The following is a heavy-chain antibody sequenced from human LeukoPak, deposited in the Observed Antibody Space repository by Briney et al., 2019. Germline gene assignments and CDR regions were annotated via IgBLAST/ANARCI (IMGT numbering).Heavy chain of an antibody. D-gene: IGHD2-2*01. CDR3: ARDADPSHFDY. J-gene: IGHJ4*02. Sequence: GGSLRLSCAASGFTFSSYSMNWVRQAPGKGLEWVSSISSSSYIYYADSVKGRFTISRDNAKNSLYLQMNSLRAEDTAVYYCARDADPSHFDYWGQGTLVTVSS. CDR1: GFTFSSYS. CDR2: ISSSSYI. V-gene: IGHV3-21*01.